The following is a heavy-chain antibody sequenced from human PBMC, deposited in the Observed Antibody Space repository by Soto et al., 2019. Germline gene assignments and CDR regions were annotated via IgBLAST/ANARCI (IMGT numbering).Heavy chain of an antibody. CDR1: GYTFTNKA. D-gene: IGHD3-10*01. CDR3: ARGVGSGSYYNQYNWFDP. V-gene: IGHV1-18*01. J-gene: IGHJ5*02. CDR2: ISAYNGNT. Sequence: ASVKASSKASGYTFTNKAISWVRQAPGQGLEWMGWISAYNGNTKYAQKLQGRVTMTTDTSTSTAYMELRSLRSDDTAVYYCARGVGSGSYYNQYNWFDPWGQGTLVTVSS.